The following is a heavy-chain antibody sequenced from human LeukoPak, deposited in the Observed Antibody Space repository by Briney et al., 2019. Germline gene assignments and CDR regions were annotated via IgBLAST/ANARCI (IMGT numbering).Heavy chain of an antibody. D-gene: IGHD6-13*01. Sequence: PGGSLRLSCAASGFTFSSYGMHWVRQAPGKGLEWVAVIWYDGSNKYYADSVKGRFTISRDNSKNTLYLQMNSLRAEDTAVYYCARDPGSSWAFDYWVQGTLVTVSS. J-gene: IGHJ4*02. CDR3: ARDPGSSWAFDY. CDR1: GFTFSSYG. V-gene: IGHV3-33*01. CDR2: IWYDGSNK.